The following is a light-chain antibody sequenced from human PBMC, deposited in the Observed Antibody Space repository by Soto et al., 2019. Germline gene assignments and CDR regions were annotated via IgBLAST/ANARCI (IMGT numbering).Light chain of an antibody. CDR3: QQYNSYST. CDR2: AAS. V-gene: IGKV1-8*01. Sequence: AIRMTQSPSSLSASTVDRVTITCRASQGISSYLAWYQQKPGKAPKLLIYAASTLQSGVPSRFSGSGSGTEFTLTISSLQPDDFATYYCQQYNSYSTFGQGTKVDNK. J-gene: IGKJ1*01. CDR1: QGISSY.